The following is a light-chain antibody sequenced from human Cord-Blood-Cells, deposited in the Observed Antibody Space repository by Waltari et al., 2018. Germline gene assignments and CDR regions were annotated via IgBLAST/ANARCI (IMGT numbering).Light chain of an antibody. CDR3: AAWDDSLSGVV. CDR2: RNK. Sequence: QSVLTQPPSASGTPGQRVTISCSGSSSNIGSNYVYWYQQLPGTVPKLLIYRNKQRPSGVPDRFSGSKSGTSASLAISGLRSEDEADYYCAAWDDSLSGVVFGGGTKLTVL. V-gene: IGLV1-47*01. J-gene: IGLJ2*01. CDR1: SSNIGSNY.